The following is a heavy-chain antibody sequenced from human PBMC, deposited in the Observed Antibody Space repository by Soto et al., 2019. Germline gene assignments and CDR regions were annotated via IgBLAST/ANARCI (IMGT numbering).Heavy chain of an antibody. D-gene: IGHD1-26*01. Sequence: QVQLVQSGAEVKKPGSSVKVSCKASGGTFSSYAISWVRQAPGQGLEWMGGIIPIFGTANYAQKFQGRVTITADESTSTAYMELSRLRSEDTAVYYCARDGGPYSGSSVHFDYWGQGTLVTVSS. CDR3: ARDGGPYSGSSVHFDY. J-gene: IGHJ4*02. CDR2: IIPIFGTA. V-gene: IGHV1-69*12. CDR1: GGTFSSYA.